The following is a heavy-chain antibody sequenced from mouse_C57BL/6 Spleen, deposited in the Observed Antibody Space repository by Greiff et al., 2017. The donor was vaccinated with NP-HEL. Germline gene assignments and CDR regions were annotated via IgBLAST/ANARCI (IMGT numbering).Heavy chain of an antibody. V-gene: IGHV1-76*01. Sequence: VQLQQSGAELVRPGASVKLSCKASGYTFTDYYINWVKQRPGQGLEWIARIYPGSGNTYYNEKFKGKATLTAEKSSSTAYMQLSSLTSEDSAVYFCARRGLGYDYAMDYWGQGTSVTVSS. J-gene: IGHJ4*01. D-gene: IGHD2-2*01. CDR2: IYPGSGNT. CDR1: GYTFTDYY. CDR3: ARRGLGYDYAMDY.